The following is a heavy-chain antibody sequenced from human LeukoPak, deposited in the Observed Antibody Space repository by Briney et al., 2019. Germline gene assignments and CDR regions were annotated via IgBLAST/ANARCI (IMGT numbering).Heavy chain of an antibody. CDR1: GFTFRSYT. CDR2: IVSSDSYI. V-gene: IGHV3-21*04. Sequence: GGSLRLSCTASGFTFRSYTINWVRQAPGRGLEWVSSIVSSDSYIYYADSVKGRFTISRDNAKNSLYLHMNSLRAEDTAFYFCAKGRGGNYYDYYSGMDVWGHGTTVTVSS. D-gene: IGHD3-10*01. CDR3: AKGRGGNYYDYYSGMDV. J-gene: IGHJ6*02.